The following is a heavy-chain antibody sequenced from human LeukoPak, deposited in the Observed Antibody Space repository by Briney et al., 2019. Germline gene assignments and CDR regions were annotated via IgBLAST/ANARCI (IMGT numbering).Heavy chain of an antibody. D-gene: IGHD6-19*01. V-gene: IGHV4-34*01. Sequence: PSETLSLTCAVYGGSFSGSYCSWIRQPPGKGLEWIGEINHSGSTNYHPSLKSRVTISVDTSKNQFSLKLSSVTAADPAVYYCAAQYSSGWYAVDYWGQGTLVTVSS. CDR3: AAQYSSGWYAVDY. CDR2: INHSGST. J-gene: IGHJ4*02. CDR1: GGSFSGSY.